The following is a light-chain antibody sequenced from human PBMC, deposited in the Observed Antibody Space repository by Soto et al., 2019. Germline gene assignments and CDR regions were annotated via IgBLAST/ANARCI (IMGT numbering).Light chain of an antibody. J-gene: IGLJ3*02. CDR2: GVS. CDR1: NSDVGGYNY. Sequence: QSALTQPRSVSGSPGQSVTISCTGTNSDVGGYNYVSWYQRYPGKAPKLMISGVSERPSGVPDRFSGSKSGNTASLTISGLQAEDEADYYCCSYVDTDTWVFGGGTKVTVL. CDR3: CSYVDTDTWV. V-gene: IGLV2-11*01.